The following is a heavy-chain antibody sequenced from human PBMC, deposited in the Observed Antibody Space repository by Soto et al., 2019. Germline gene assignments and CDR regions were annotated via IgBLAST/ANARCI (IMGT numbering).Heavy chain of an antibody. V-gene: IGHV1-69*13. CDR3: ARVAQVGSGWFDP. CDR1: GGTFSSYS. D-gene: IGHD1-26*01. Sequence: SVKVSCKASGGTFSSYSVNWMRQAPGQGLEWIGGIIPIFGRTNYAQKFQGRVSITADLSTSTVYMNLSSLKSEDTAAYYCARVAQVGSGWFDPWGQGTLVTVSS. CDR2: IIPIFGRT. J-gene: IGHJ5*02.